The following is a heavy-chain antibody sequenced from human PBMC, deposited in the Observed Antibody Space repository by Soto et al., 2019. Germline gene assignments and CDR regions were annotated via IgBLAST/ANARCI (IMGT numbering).Heavy chain of an antibody. Sequence: QVQLQESGPGLVKPSETLSLTCTVSGGSMTGYFWSWIRQPAVKALEWIGHVYNSGNTDYNPSLASRITMAVDTSKRQFSLKVKSVTAADTAVYYCARTHWVSGTEYWGQGILVTVSS. CDR2: VYNSGNT. CDR3: ARTHWVSGTEY. J-gene: IGHJ4*02. D-gene: IGHD6-19*01. V-gene: IGHV4-4*07. CDR1: GGSMTGYF.